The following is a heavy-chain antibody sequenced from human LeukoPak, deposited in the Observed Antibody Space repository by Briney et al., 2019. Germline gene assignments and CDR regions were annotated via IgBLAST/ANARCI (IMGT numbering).Heavy chain of an antibody. D-gene: IGHD3-16*02. J-gene: IGHJ3*02. CDR3: ARLVYDYVWGSYRLHAFDI. Sequence: ASVKVSCKASGYTFTSYDINWVRQATGQGLEWMGWMNPNSGNTGYAQKFQGRVTMTRNTSISTAYMELSSLRSEDTAVYYCARLVYDYVWGSYRLHAFDIWGQGTMVTVSS. CDR2: MNPNSGNT. CDR1: GYTFTSYD. V-gene: IGHV1-8*01.